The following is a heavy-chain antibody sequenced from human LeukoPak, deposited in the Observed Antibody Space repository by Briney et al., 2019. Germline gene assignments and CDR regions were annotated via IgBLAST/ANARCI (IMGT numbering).Heavy chain of an antibody. CDR1: GGSISSSSYY. J-gene: IGHJ6*02. CDR2: IYYSGST. V-gene: IGHV4-39*01. D-gene: IGHD6-19*01. CDR3: ARRYSSGWYNYYYYYGMDV. Sequence: SETLSLTCTVSGGSISSSSYYWGWIRQPPGKGLEWIGSIYYSGSTYYNPSLKSRVTISVDTSKNQFSPKLSSVTAADTAVYYCARRYSSGWYNYYYYYGMDVWGQGTTVTVSS.